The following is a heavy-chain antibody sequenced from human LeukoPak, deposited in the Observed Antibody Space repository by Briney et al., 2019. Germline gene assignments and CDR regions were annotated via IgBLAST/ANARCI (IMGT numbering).Heavy chain of an antibody. V-gene: IGHV4-34*01. CDR3: ARDNSVRDEAWWFNP. Sequence: SETLSLTCAVYGGSFSGYYWSWIRQPPGKGLEWIGEINHSGSTNYNPSLKSRVTISVDTSKNQFSLKLSSVTAADTAVYYCARDNSVRDEAWWFNPWGQGTLVTVSS. J-gene: IGHJ5*02. CDR1: GGSFSGYY. CDR2: INHSGST. D-gene: IGHD5-24*01.